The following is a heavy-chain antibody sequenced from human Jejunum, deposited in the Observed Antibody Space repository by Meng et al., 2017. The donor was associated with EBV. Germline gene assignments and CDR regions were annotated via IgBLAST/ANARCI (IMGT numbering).Heavy chain of an antibody. CDR1: GASITGTNW. Sequence: HVQLQRSRPELLTLSGTLSLTCAVSGASITGTNWWSWVRQPPGKGLEWIAEIWHGGNTNYNPALKSRVTISVDKSNNQFSLKLASVTAADTAVYFCARGNAYNVPSFDYWGQGTLVTVSS. CDR2: IWHGGNT. D-gene: IGHD5-24*01. CDR3: ARGNAYNVPSFDY. J-gene: IGHJ4*02. V-gene: IGHV4-4*02.